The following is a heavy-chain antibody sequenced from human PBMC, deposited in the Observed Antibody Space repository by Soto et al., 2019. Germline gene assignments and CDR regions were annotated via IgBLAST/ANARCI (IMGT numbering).Heavy chain of an antibody. CDR3: ARGFWSGYVPYNWFDP. CDR1: GGTFSSYA. D-gene: IGHD3-3*01. J-gene: IGHJ5*02. V-gene: IGHV1-69*01. CDR2: IIPIFGTA. Sequence: QVQLVQSGAEVKKPGSSVKVSCKASGGTFSSYAISWVRQAPGQGLEWMGGIIPIFGTANYAQKFQGRVTITADESRSTAYMERSSLRSEDTAVYYCARGFWSGYVPYNWFDPWGQGTLVTVSS.